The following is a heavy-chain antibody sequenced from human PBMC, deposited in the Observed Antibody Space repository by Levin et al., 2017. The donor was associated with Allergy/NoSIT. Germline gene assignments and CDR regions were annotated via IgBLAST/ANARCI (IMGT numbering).Heavy chain of an antibody. CDR2: ISWNSHTI. Sequence: PGGSLRLSCAASGFTFNDYAMHWVRQAPGKGLEWVSGISWNSHTIGYADSVKGRFTISRDNAKKSLYLQMDSLRAEDTALYYCAKSHHADYVHYWGLGTLVTVSS. V-gene: IGHV3-9*01. D-gene: IGHD3-10*02. J-gene: IGHJ4*02. CDR3: AKSHHADYVHY. CDR1: GFTFNDYA.